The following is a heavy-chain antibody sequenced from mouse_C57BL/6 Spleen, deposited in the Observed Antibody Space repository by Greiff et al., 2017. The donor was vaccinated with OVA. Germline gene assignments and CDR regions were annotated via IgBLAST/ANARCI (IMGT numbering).Heavy chain of an antibody. Sequence: EVKLVESGGGLVKPGGSLKLSCAASGFTFSDYGMHWVRQAPEKGLEWVAYISRGSSTIYYADTVKGRFTISRDNAKNTLFLQMTSLRSEDTAMYYCAKFYGTAWFAYWGQGTLVTVSA. J-gene: IGHJ3*01. D-gene: IGHD2-1*01. CDR2: ISRGSSTI. CDR3: AKFYGTAWFAY. V-gene: IGHV5-17*01. CDR1: GFTFSDYG.